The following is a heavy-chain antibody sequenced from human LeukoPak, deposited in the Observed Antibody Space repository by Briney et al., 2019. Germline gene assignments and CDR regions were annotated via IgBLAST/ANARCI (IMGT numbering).Heavy chain of an antibody. Sequence: GGSLRLSCAASGFTFSSYSMSWVRQAPGKGLEWVSSISSSSSYIYYADSVKGRFTISRDNAKNSLYLQMNSLRAEDTAVYYCARDLASGYSHGYLDVWGKGTTVTVSS. J-gene: IGHJ6*03. CDR2: ISSSSSYI. V-gene: IGHV3-21*01. D-gene: IGHD5-18*01. CDR1: GFTFSSYS. CDR3: ARDLASGYSHGYLDV.